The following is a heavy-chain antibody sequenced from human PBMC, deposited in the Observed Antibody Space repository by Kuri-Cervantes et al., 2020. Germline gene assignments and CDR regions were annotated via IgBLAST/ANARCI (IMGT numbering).Heavy chain of an antibody. Sequence: SETLSLTCTVSGGSISSSSYYWGWIRQPPGKGLEWIGSIYYSGSTYYNPSLKSRVTISVDRSKNQFSLKLSSVTAADTAVYYCAREQALGDYIWGSSRYFDAFDIWGQGTMVTVSS. D-gene: IGHD3-16*02. CDR3: AREQALGDYIWGSSRYFDAFDI. CDR2: IYYSGST. V-gene: IGHV4-39*07. CDR1: GGSISSSSYY. J-gene: IGHJ3*02.